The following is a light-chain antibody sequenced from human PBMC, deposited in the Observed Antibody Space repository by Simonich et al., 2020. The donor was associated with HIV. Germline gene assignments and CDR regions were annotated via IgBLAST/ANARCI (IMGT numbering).Light chain of an antibody. J-gene: IGLJ3*02. CDR3: TSYAGSHNWV. CDR2: EVT. Sequence: QSALTQPPSASGSPGQSVTISCTGTSSHVGGYNYVSWYQQHPGKSPKIMIFEVTKRPSGVPDRFSGSKSGNTASLTVSGLKPEDEADYYCTSYAGSHNWVFGGGTKLTVL. CDR1: SSHVGGYNY. V-gene: IGLV2-8*01.